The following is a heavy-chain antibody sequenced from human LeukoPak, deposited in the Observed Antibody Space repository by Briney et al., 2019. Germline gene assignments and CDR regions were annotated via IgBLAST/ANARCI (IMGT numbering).Heavy chain of an antibody. Sequence: GASVKVSCKASGYTFSSYGISWVRQAPGQGLEWMGWISDYNGNTNYAQKLKGRVTMTTDTSKNTAYMEMRSLRSDDTAVYYCARVSVYNWFDPWGQGTLVTVSS. CDR2: ISDYNGNT. CDR1: GYTFSSYG. J-gene: IGHJ5*02. V-gene: IGHV1-18*01. CDR3: ARVSVYNWFDP.